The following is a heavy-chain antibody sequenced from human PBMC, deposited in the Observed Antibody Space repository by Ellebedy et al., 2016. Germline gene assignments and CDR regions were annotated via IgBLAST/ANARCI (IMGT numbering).Heavy chain of an antibody. V-gene: IGHV1-2*02. D-gene: IGHD3-10*01. Sequence: ASVKVSXXASGYTFTGYYMHWVRQAPGQGLEWMGWINPNSGGTNYAQKFQGRVTMTRDTSISTAYMELSRLRSDDTAVYYCAIDYYGSGSYYVPYYFDYWGQGTLVTVSS. CDR1: GYTFTGYY. J-gene: IGHJ4*02. CDR2: INPNSGGT. CDR3: AIDYYGSGSYYVPYYFDY.